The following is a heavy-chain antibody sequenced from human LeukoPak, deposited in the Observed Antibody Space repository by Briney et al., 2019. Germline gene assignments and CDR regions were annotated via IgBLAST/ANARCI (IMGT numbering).Heavy chain of an antibody. CDR1: GYSFTSYC. CDR3: GMSGDRVPLQDDVFDV. V-gene: IGHV5-51*01. CDR2: IYPGDSGP. D-gene: IGHD1-26*01. Sequence: GESLKISFKVSGYSFTSYCIGWVRPMPGKGLEWMGIIYPGDSGPTYSPSFQGQVTISVDKSINTAYLQWSSLQASDTAMYYCGMSGDRVPLQDDVFDVWGQGTMVTVS. J-gene: IGHJ3*01.